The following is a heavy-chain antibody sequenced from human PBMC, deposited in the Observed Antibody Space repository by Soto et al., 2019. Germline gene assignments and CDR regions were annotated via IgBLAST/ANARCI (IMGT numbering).Heavy chain of an antibody. D-gene: IGHD2-21*01. Sequence: EVQLVESGGGLVQPGGSLRLSCAASGFTFSSYWMTWVRQAPGKGLEWVANIKQDGSEKYYVDSGKGRFTISRDNAKNSLYLQMNSLRAEDTAVYYCARDRLAYCGGNCYAYFDYWGQGTLVTVSS. CDR2: IKQDGSEK. V-gene: IGHV3-7*01. CDR1: GFTFSSYW. CDR3: ARDRLAYCGGNCYAYFDY. J-gene: IGHJ4*02.